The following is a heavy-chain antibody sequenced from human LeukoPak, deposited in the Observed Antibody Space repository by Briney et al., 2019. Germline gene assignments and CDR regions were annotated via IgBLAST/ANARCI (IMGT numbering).Heavy chain of an antibody. CDR2: ISAYNANT. V-gene: IGHV1-18*01. CDR3: ARGESSSWYG. J-gene: IGHJ4*02. D-gene: IGHD6-13*01. CDR1: GYIFSSFG. Sequence: ASVKVSCKASGYIFSSFGISWMRQAPGQGLEWLGWISAYNANTNYAQKFQGRVTMTRDTSISTAYMELSRLTSDDTAVYYCARGESSSWYGWGQGTLVTVSS.